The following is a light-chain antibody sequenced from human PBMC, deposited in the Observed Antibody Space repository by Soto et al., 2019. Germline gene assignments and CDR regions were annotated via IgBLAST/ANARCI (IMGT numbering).Light chain of an antibody. Sequence: EFVLAQSPATLSLSPGKRATLSCRASQSVSSYVAWYQQKPGQAPRLVIYDASSRATGVPPRFSGSGSGTDCTLTISSLEPEDFAVYYCQQRNTFGQGTRLEI. J-gene: IGKJ5*01. CDR3: QQRNT. CDR2: DAS. CDR1: QSVSSY. V-gene: IGKV3-11*01.